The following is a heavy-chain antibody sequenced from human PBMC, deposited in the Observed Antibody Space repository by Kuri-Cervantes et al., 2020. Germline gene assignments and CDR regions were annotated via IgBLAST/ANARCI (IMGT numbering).Heavy chain of an antibody. J-gene: IGHJ3*02. D-gene: IGHD3-10*01. CDR2: ISSSGSTI. V-gene: IGHV3-11*01. Sequence: GGSLRLSCAASGFTFSDYYMSWIRQAPGEGLEWVSYISSSGSTIYYADSVKGRFTISRDNAKNSLYLQMNCLRAEDTAVYHCAKARGPVWFGELLYPHDAFDIWGQGTMVTVSS. CDR1: GFTFSDYY. CDR3: AKARGPVWFGELLYPHDAFDI.